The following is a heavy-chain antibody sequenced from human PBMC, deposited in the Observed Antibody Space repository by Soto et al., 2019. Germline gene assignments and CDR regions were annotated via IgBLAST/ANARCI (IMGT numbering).Heavy chain of an antibody. CDR1: GGSISSYY. CDR2: IYYSGST. Sequence: SETLSLTCTVSGGSISSYYWSWIRQPPGKGLEWIGYIYYSGSTNYNPSLKSRVTISVDTSKNQFSLKLSSVTAADTAVYYCARMGIAVAGSNWFDPWGQGTLVTVSS. CDR3: ARMGIAVAGSNWFDP. D-gene: IGHD6-19*01. V-gene: IGHV4-59*08. J-gene: IGHJ5*02.